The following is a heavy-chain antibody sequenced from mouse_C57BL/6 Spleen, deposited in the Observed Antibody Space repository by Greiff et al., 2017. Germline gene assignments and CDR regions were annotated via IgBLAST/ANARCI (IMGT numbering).Heavy chain of an antibody. CDR3: ARASQAFAY. D-gene: IGHD3-2*02. CDR2: ISDGGSYT. CDR1: GFTFSSYA. V-gene: IGHV5-4*03. J-gene: IGHJ3*01. Sequence: EVKLMESGGGLVKPGGSLKLSCAASGFTFSSYAMSWVRQTPEKRLEWVATISDGGSYTYYPDNVKGRFTISRDNAKNNLYLQMSHLKSEDTAMYYCARASQAFAYWGQGTLVTVSA.